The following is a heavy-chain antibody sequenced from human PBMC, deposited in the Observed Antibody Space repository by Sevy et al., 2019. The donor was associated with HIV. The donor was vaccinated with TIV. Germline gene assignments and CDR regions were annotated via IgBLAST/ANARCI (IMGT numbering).Heavy chain of an antibody. V-gene: IGHV3-23*01. CDR2: ISGSGGST. Sequence: GGSLRLSCAASGFTFSSYAMSWVRQAPGKGLEWVSAISGSGGSTYYADSVKGRFTISRDNSKNKLYLQMNSLRAEDTAVYYYAKKYSYGFKDYFDYWGQGTLVTVSS. D-gene: IGHD5-18*01. J-gene: IGHJ4*02. CDR1: GFTFSSYA. CDR3: AKKYSYGFKDYFDY.